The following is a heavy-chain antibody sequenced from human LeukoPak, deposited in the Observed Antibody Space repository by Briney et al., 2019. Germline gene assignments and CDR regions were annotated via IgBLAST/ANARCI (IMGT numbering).Heavy chain of an antibody. J-gene: IGHJ4*02. V-gene: IGHV4-39*01. CDR3: ARRRYSDWSGVDD. CDR1: GGSIIRSSYY. Sequence: PSETLSLTCTVSGGSIIRSSYYWGCIRQPPGKGLEWIGSFYYSGSTYYNPSLKSRVTISVDTSRNQFSLKLTSVTAEDTAVYYCARRRYSDWSGVDDWGQGTLVTVSS. D-gene: IGHD3-9*01. CDR2: FYYSGST.